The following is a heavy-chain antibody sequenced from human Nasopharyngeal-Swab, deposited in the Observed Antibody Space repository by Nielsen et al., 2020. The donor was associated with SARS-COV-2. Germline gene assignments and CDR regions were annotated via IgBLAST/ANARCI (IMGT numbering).Heavy chain of an antibody. CDR1: GFTFRSYA. D-gene: IGHD2-15*01. Sequence: GESLKISCVVSGFTFRSYAMTWVRLAPGKGLDLVSVITADGAATAYVDSVKGRFTISRDNSKNTLYLQMNSLRAEDTALYYCAKGTLGFCRGGSCYPLDSWGQGTLVTVSS. J-gene: IGHJ4*02. CDR2: ITADGAAT. CDR3: AKGTLGFCRGGSCYPLDS. V-gene: IGHV3-23*01.